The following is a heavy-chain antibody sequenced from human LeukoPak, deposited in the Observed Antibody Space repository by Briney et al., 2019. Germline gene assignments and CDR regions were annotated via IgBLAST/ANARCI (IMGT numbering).Heavy chain of an antibody. CDR3: ARSVGNGQLVWFDY. V-gene: IGHV1-18*01. CDR1: GYTFTSYG. J-gene: IGHJ4*02. Sequence: ASVNVSCKASGYTFTSYGISWVRQAPGQGLEWMGWISAYNGNTNYAQKLQGRVTMTTDTSTSTAYMELRSLRSDDTAVYYCARSVGNGQLVWFDYWGQGTLVTVSS. CDR2: ISAYNGNT. D-gene: IGHD6-6*01.